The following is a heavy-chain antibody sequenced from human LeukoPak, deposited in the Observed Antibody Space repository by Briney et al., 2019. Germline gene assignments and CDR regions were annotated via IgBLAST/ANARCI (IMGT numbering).Heavy chain of an antibody. D-gene: IGHD6-19*01. CDR2: IYYSGST. Sequence: SETLSLTCTVSGGSISSSSYYWGWIRQPPGKGLEWIGWIYYSGSTYYNPSLNSRVTMSVDTSKNQFSLKLNSVTAADTAVYYCASQDYSSCWYYFDYWGQGTLVTVSS. CDR1: GGSISSSSYY. J-gene: IGHJ4*02. V-gene: IGHV4-39*01. CDR3: ASQDYSSCWYYFDY.